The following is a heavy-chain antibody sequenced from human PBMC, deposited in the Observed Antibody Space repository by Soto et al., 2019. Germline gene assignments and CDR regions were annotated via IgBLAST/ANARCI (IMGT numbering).Heavy chain of an antibody. J-gene: IGHJ6*02. V-gene: IGHV3-74*01. D-gene: IGHD2-15*01. CDR1: GFTFSSYW. Sequence: QPGGSLRLSGAASGFTFSSYWMHWVRQAPGKGLVWVSRINSDGSSTSYADSVKGRFTISRDNAKNTLYLQMNSLRAEDTAVYYCARDVRYCSGGSCYFISYYGMDVWGQGTTVTVSS. CDR2: INSDGSST. CDR3: ARDVRYCSGGSCYFISYYGMDV.